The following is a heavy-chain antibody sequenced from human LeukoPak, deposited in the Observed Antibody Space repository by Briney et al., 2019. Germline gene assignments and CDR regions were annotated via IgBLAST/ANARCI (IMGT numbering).Heavy chain of an antibody. CDR3: ARLLGGATTYDY. D-gene: IGHD1/OR15-1a*01. CDR2: ISSSSSYI. Sequence: GGSLRLSCAASGFTFSSYTMNWVRQAPGKGLEWVSSISSSSSYIYYADSVKGRFTISRDNAENSLYLQMSTLRAEDTAVYYCARLLGGATTYDYWGQGALVTVSS. CDR1: GFTFSSYT. J-gene: IGHJ4*02. V-gene: IGHV3-21*01.